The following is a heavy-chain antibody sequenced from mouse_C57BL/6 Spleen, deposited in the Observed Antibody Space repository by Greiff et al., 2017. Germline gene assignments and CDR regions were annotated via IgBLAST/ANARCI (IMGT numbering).Heavy chain of an antibody. CDR2: IWSGGST. CDR3: AREANWDVGGFAY. V-gene: IGHV2-2*01. D-gene: IGHD4-1*01. CDR1: GFSLTSYG. J-gene: IGHJ3*01. Sequence: QVQLKESGPGLVQPSQSLSITCTVSGFSLTSYGVHWVRQSPGKGLEWLGVIWSGGSTDYNAAFISRLSISKDNSKSQVFFKMNSLQADDTAIYYCAREANWDVGGFAYWGQGTLVTVSA.